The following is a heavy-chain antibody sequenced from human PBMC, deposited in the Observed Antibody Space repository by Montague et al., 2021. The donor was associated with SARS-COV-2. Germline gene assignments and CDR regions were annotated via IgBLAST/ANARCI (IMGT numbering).Heavy chain of an antibody. CDR2: SSGSDGGT. CDR3: AKDSYYYGLGYGMDV. J-gene: IGHJ6*02. Sequence: SLRLSCAASGFTFSNSAMNWVRQAPGKGLEWVSASSGSDGGTHYADSVKGRFTISRDNSKNVLYLQMNSLRAEDTALYYYAKDSYYYGLGYGMDVWGQGTTVTVSS. CDR1: GFTFSNSA. V-gene: IGHV3-23*01. D-gene: IGHD3-10*01.